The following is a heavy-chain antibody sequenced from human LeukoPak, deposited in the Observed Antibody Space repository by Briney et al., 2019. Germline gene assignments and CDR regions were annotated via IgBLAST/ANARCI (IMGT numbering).Heavy chain of an antibody. CDR3: ARRSSTPNWYFDL. Sequence: SETLSLTCTVSGGSISSYYWSWIRQPPGKGLEWIGYIYGSGNTMYNPSLESRVTISMDTSKNQFSLKVTSVTAADTAVYYCARRSSTPNWYFDLWGRGTQVTVSS. V-gene: IGHV4-4*09. J-gene: IGHJ2*01. D-gene: IGHD6-13*01. CDR2: IYGSGNT. CDR1: GGSISSYY.